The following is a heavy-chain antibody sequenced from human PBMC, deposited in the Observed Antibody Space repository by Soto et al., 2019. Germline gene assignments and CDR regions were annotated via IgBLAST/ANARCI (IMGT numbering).Heavy chain of an antibody. CDR1: GFTFSSYG. Sequence: PGGCMGLCCAASGFTFSSYGMHWVRQAPGKGLEWVAVISYDGSNKYYADSVKGRFTISRDNSKNTLYLQMNSLRAEDTAVYYCAKEVELAAFDIWGQGTMVTVSS. CDR2: ISYDGSNK. J-gene: IGHJ3*02. CDR3: AKEVELAAFDI. D-gene: IGHD6-13*01. V-gene: IGHV3-30*18.